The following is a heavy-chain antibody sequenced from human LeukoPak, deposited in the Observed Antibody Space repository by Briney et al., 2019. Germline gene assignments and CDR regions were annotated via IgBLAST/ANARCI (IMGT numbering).Heavy chain of an antibody. CDR2: ISSSSAYI. Sequence: GGSLRLSCAASGFIFSSSSMSWVGQAPGKGLEWVSSISSSSAYIYYADSVKGRFTISRDNAKNPLYLQMNSLRAEDTAVYYWSKCRVCGYRCFDPFDLWGQGTLVTVSS. V-gene: IGHV3-21*04. J-gene: IGHJ4*01. D-gene: IGHD2-21*01. CDR3: SKCRVCGYRCFDPFDL. CDR1: GFIFSSSS.